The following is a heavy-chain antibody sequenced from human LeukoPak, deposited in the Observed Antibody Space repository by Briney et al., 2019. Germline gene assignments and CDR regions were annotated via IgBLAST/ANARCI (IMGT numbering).Heavy chain of an antibody. CDR3: ARVAAAAILYDY. V-gene: IGHV1-46*01. J-gene: IGHJ4*02. Sequence: ASVKVSCKASGYTFTSYAMNWVRQAPGQGLEWMGIINPSGGSTSYAQKFQGRVTMTRDMSTGTVYMELSSLRSEDTAVYYCARVAAAAILYDYWGQGTLVTVSS. CDR2: INPSGGST. CDR1: GYTFTSYA. D-gene: IGHD6-13*01.